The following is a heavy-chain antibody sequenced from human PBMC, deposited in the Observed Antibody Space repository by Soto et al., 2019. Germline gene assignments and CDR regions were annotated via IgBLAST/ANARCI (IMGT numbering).Heavy chain of an antibody. D-gene: IGHD1-26*01. J-gene: IGHJ4*02. V-gene: IGHV3-21*01. CDR1: GFTFTTYS. CDR3: AREDGIVGATSAFDY. CDR2: INGRSNYM. Sequence: GGSLRLSCAVSGFTFTTYSMNWVRQAPGKGLEWVSSINGRSNYMYYADSVKGRFTISRDNAKNSLYLQMDSLRAEDTAVYYCAREDGIVGATSAFDYWGQGTLVTVSS.